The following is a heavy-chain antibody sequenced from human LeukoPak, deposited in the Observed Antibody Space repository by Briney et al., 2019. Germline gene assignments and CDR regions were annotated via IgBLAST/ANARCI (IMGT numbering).Heavy chain of an antibody. Sequence: SETLSLTCAVSGGSISSGGYSWSWIRQPPGKGLEWIGYIYHSGSTYYNAYLKSPVTISVDSSKNQLSLKLNSVTAADTAVYYCARAGYNYGMDVWGQGTTVTVSS. CDR2: IYHSGST. V-gene: IGHV4-30-2*01. J-gene: IGHJ6*02. CDR3: ARAGYNYGMDV. CDR1: GGSISSGGYS.